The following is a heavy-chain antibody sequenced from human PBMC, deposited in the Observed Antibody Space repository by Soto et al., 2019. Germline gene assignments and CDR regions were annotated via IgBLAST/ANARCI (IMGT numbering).Heavy chain of an antibody. J-gene: IGHJ4*02. CDR3: AKRVTTVTSYFDY. D-gene: IGHD4-4*01. V-gene: IGHV3-23*01. Sequence: GKGLEWVSAISGSGGSTYYADSVKGRFTISRDNSKNTLYLQMNSLRAEDTAVYYCAKRVTTVTSYFDYWGQGTLVSVSS. CDR2: ISGSGGST.